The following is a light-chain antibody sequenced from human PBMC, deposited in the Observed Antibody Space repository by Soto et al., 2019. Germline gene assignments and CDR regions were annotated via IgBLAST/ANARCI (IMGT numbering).Light chain of an antibody. Sequence: EIVLTQSPGTLSLSPGERATLSCRASQSVSSSYLAWYQQKPGQAPRLLIYGASSRATGILDRFSGSGSGTDFTLTISRLEPADFAVYYCQQYGSSPGTFGQGTKLEIK. V-gene: IGKV3-20*01. CDR2: GAS. CDR1: QSVSSSY. CDR3: QQYGSSPGT. J-gene: IGKJ2*01.